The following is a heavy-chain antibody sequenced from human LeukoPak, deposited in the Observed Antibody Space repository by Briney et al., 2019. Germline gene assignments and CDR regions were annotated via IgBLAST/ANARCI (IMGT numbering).Heavy chain of an antibody. D-gene: IGHD3-10*02. CDR3: ARDLHYYVAMDV. Sequence: AGGSLRLSCVASGFTFSSNAVSWVRQAPGKGPEWVSIISGSGGITYYAAYVKGRFTISRDNSEKPLFLQMNSLRAEDTALYYCARDLHYYVAMDVWGQGTTVTVSS. V-gene: IGHV3-23*01. CDR2: ISGSGGIT. J-gene: IGHJ6*02. CDR1: GFTFSSNA.